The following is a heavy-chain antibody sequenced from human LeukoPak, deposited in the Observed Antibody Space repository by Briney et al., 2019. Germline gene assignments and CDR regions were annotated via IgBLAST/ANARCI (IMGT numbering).Heavy chain of an antibody. V-gene: IGHV1-2*02. CDR3: ARTPREYQLPSDY. CDR2: INPNSGGT. CDR1: GYTFTAYY. J-gene: IGHJ4*02. Sequence: ASVKVSCKASGYTFTAYYMHWVRQAPGQGLEWMGWINPNSGGTNYAQTFQGRVTMTRDTSITTAYMELGRLISDDTAVYYCARTPREYQLPSDYWGQGTLVTVSS. D-gene: IGHD2-2*01.